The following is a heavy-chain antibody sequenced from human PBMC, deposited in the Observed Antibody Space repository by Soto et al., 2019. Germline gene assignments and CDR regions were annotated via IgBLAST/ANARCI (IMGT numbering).Heavy chain of an antibody. Sequence: ASVKVSCKASGYTFTSYAMHWVRQAPGQRLEWMGWINAGNGNTKYSQKFQGRVTITRDTSASTAYMELSSLRSEDTAVYYCARGTTTVTTGFDYWGQGNLVTVSS. CDR2: INAGNGNT. D-gene: IGHD4-17*01. V-gene: IGHV1-3*01. CDR1: GYTFTSYA. CDR3: ARGTTTVTTGFDY. J-gene: IGHJ4*02.